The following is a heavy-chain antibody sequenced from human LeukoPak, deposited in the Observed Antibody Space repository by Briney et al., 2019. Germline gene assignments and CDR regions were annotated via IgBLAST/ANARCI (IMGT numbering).Heavy chain of an antibody. CDR2: INHSGST. Sequence: PSETLSLTCAVYGGSFSGYYWSWIRQPPGKGLEWIGEINHSGSTNYNPSLKSRVTISVDTSKNQFSLKLSSVTAADTAVYYCARDHMSSVWWIRFDFWGQGTLVTVSS. CDR1: GGSFSGYY. CDR3: ARDHMSSVWWIRFDF. J-gene: IGHJ4*02. D-gene: IGHD6-19*01. V-gene: IGHV4-34*01.